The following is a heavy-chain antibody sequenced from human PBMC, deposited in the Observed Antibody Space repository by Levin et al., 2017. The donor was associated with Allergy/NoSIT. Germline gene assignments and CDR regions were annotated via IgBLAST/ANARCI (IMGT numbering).Heavy chain of an antibody. Sequence: GESLKISCAASGFTFSDYEMNWVRLAPGKGLEWISYIGGTGSTRYYADSVKGRFIISRDNAKNSLYLQMNSLRAEDTAVYYCARDIAKIVGATTGLYYYYGMDGWGQGTTVTVSS. D-gene: IGHD1-26*01. CDR1: GFTFSDYE. CDR3: ARDIAKIVGATTGLYYYYGMDG. V-gene: IGHV3-48*03. J-gene: IGHJ6*02. CDR2: IGGTGSTR.